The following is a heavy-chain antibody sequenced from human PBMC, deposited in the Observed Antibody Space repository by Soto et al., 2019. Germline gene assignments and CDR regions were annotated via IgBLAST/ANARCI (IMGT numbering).Heavy chain of an antibody. CDR1: GGSVSSSSYY. CDR2: VYYSGST. D-gene: IGHD3-9*01. Sequence: QLQLQESGPGLVTPSETLSLTCTVSGGSVSSSSYYWGWVRQPPGKGLEWIGSVYYSGSTYSNPSLESRVTISVEKSKNLFSLKLMSLSAADTAVYYCGRLEGLATISYYFDYWGQGALVTVSS. CDR3: GRLEGLATISYYFDY. J-gene: IGHJ4*02. V-gene: IGHV4-39*01.